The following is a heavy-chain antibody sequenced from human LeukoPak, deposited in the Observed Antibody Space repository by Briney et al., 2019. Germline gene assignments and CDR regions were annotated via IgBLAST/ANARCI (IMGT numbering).Heavy chain of an antibody. J-gene: IGHJ4*02. CDR3: AREGSQSASGTYPGND. CDR2: IYHSGST. CDR1: GGSISSSNW. D-gene: IGHD1-26*01. Sequence: TSGTLSLTCAVSGGSISSSNWWSWVRQPPGKGLEWIGEIYHSGSTNYNPSLKSRVTISVDKSKNQFSLKLSSVTAADTAVYYCAREGSQSASGTYPGNDWGQGTLVTVSS. V-gene: IGHV4-4*02.